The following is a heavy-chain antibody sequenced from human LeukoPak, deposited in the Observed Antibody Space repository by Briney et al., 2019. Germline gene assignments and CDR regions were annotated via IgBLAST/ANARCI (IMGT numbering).Heavy chain of an antibody. V-gene: IGHV1-2*02. CDR2: INPNSGGT. D-gene: IGHD6-19*01. CDR1: GYTFTNYD. CDR3: AQSIAVPRIPTFDV. Sequence: GASVKVSCKASGYTFTNYDINWMRQAPGQGLEWVGWINPNSGGTNYAQKFQGRVTLTRDTSAGTAYMDLSSLRSDDTAVYYCAQSIAVPRIPTFDVWGQGTVVAVSS. J-gene: IGHJ3*01.